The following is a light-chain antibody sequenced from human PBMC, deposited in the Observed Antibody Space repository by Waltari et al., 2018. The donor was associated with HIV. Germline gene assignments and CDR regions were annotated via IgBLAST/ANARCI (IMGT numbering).Light chain of an antibody. J-gene: IGLJ3*02. V-gene: IGLV2-14*01. CDR2: EVS. CDR1: SSDVGAYNF. CDR3: ISFTTSTTWV. Sequence: QSALTQPASVSGSPGQSIAISCPGTSSDVGAYNFVSWYQQHPGKVPKVIISEVSNRPSGVSDRFSGSKSGNTASLTISGLQAEDEAVYYCISFTTSTTWVFGGGTKLTVL.